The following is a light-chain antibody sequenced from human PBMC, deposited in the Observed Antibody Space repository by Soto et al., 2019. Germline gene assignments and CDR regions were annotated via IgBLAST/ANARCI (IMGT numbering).Light chain of an antibody. J-gene: IGKJ5*01. CDR3: QQYDNLLIT. V-gene: IGKV1-33*01. Sequence: DIQMTQSPSSLSASVGDRVTITCQASQDISNYLNWYQQKPGKAPKLLIYDASNLETGVPSRFSGSGSGTDFTFPIISLQPEDIATYYCQQYDNLLITFGQGTRLEIK. CDR2: DAS. CDR1: QDISNY.